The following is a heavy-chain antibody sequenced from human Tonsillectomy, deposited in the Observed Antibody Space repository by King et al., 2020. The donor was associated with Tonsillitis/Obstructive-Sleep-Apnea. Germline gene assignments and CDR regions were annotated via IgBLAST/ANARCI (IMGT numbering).Heavy chain of an antibody. Sequence: MQLQESGPGLVKSSGTLSLTCAVSGGSISSSNWWSWVRQPPGKGLEWIGEIYHSGSTNYNPSLKSRVTISVDKSKNQFSLNLTSVTAADTAVYYCARARSSSWLRDWFDPWGQRTLVTVSS. CDR3: ARARSSSWLRDWFDP. D-gene: IGHD6-13*01. CDR1: GGSISSSNW. CDR2: IYHSGST. V-gene: IGHV4-4*02. J-gene: IGHJ5*02.